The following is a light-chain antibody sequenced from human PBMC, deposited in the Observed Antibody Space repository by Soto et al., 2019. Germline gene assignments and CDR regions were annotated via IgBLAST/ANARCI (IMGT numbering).Light chain of an antibody. Sequence: QSALTQPASVSGSPGQSITISCTGTSSDVGPYNYVSWYQQHPGKAPKVMIYEVSNRPSGVSNRFSGSKSGNTASLTTSGLQAEDEADYYCSSYTTSSTVVFGGGTQLTVL. CDR3: SSYTTSSTVV. J-gene: IGLJ2*01. V-gene: IGLV2-14*01. CDR1: SSDVGPYNY. CDR2: EVS.